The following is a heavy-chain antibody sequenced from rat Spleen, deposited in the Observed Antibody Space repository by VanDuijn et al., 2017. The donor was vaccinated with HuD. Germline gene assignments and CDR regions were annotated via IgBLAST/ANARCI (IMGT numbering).Heavy chain of an antibody. CDR1: GFTFSSYW. CDR3: AKGTRRVPFDY. D-gene: IGHD1-11*01. CDR2: INTDGGST. V-gene: IGHV5-58*01. J-gene: IGHJ2*01. Sequence: EVQLVATGGGLVQPGRSLKLSCVASGFTFSSYWMYWIRQAPGKGLEWVSSINTDGGSTYYPDSVKGRFTISRDNAENTVYLQMNSLRSEDTATYYCAKGTRRVPFDYWGQGVMVTVSS.